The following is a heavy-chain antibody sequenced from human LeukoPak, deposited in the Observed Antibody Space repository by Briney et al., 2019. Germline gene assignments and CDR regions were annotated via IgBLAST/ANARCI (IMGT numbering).Heavy chain of an antibody. V-gene: IGHV3-23*01. D-gene: IGHD3-9*01. CDR1: GFTFSNYA. CDR2: IRGSGGST. Sequence: PGGSLRLSCAASGFTFSNYAMSWVRQAPGKGLEWVSVIRGSGGSTYYADSVKGRFTISRDKSKNTLYLQMNSLRAEDTAAYYCAKGIDDTGYYPFDYWGQGTLVTVSS. J-gene: IGHJ4*02. CDR3: AKGIDDTGYYPFDY.